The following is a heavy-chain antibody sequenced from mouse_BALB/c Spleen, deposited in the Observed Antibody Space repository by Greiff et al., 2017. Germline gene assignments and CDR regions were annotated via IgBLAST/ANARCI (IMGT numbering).Heavy chain of an antibody. V-gene: IGHV5-17*02. D-gene: IGHD4-1*01. CDR1: GFTFSSFG. CDR3: ARVLTGTYYFDY. Sequence: EVNVVESGGGLVQPGGSRKLSCAASGFTFSSFGMHWVRQAPEKGLEWVAYISSGSSTIYYADTVKGRFTISRDNPKNTLFLQMTSLRSEDTAMYYCARVLTGTYYFDYWGQGTTLTVSS. CDR2: ISSGSSTI. J-gene: IGHJ2*01.